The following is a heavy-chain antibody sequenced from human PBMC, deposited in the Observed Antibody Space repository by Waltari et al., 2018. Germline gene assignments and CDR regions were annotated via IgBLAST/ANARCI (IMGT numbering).Heavy chain of an antibody. D-gene: IGHD3-10*01. Sequence: EVQLVQSGAEVKKPGESLRISCQGSGYIFTHYWIGWVRQMPGKGLEWMGGLHSCYLGSRIPPVFQCQFTISADKSINTAYLQCSSLKASDTAMYYCARLPYYYGSGSYYSDYGMDVWGQGTTVTVSS. V-gene: IGHV5-51*01. CDR1: GYIFTHYW. CDR2: LHSCYLGS. CDR3: ARLPYYYGSGSYYSDYGMDV. J-gene: IGHJ6*02.